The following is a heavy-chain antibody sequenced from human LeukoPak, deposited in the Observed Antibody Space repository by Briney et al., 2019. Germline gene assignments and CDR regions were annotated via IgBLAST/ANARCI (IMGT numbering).Heavy chain of an antibody. V-gene: IGHV3-74*01. D-gene: IGHD1/OR15-1a*01. CDR2: INSDGSSI. CDR1: GFTFSNYW. Sequence: GGSLSLSCAATGFTFSNYWMHWVRQAPGKGLVWLSRINSDGSSIRYGDSVKGRFTISRDNAKNTLYLQLNSLRVDDTAVYFCARDFRNNTLFQHWGQGTLVTVFS. CDR3: ARDFRNNTLFQH. J-gene: IGHJ1*01.